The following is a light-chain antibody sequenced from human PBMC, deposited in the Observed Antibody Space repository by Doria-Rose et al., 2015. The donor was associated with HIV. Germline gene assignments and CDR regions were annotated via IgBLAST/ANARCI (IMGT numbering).Light chain of an antibody. V-gene: IGKV1-39*01. J-gene: IGKJ1*01. CDR3: QQTYSSPPWT. CDR1: QTVSTY. Sequence: FALSASIGDRDPINCRASQTVSTYLNWFQQEPGKAPKLLIYAASRLQSGVPSRFSGSGSGTDFTLTISGLQPGDFATYYCQQTYSSPPWTFGQGTKVEMK. CDR2: AAS.